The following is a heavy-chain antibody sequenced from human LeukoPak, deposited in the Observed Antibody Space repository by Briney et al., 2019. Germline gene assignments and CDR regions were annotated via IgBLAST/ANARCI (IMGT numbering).Heavy chain of an antibody. CDR3: ARDGDYGDYFGPHYYYMDV. D-gene: IGHD4-17*01. J-gene: IGHJ6*03. CDR2: IYHSGST. V-gene: IGHV4-38-2*02. CDR1: GYSISSGYY. Sequence: SETLSLTCTVSGYSISSGYYWGWIRQPPGKGLEWIGSIYHSGSTYYNPSLKSRVTISVDTSKNQFSLKLSSVTAADTAVYYCARDGDYGDYFGPHYYYMDVWGKGTTVTISS.